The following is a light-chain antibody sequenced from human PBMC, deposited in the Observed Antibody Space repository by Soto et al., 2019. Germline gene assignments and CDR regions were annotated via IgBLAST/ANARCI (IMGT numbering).Light chain of an antibody. Sequence: EIVLTQSPATLSLSPGERATLSCRASQSVSSYLAWYQQKPGQAPRLLIYDAFNRATGIPARFSGSGSGTDFTLTISSLEPEDFAVYYCQQRISWPFTFGPGTKVDI. CDR2: DAF. CDR3: QQRISWPFT. J-gene: IGKJ3*01. V-gene: IGKV3-11*01. CDR1: QSVSSY.